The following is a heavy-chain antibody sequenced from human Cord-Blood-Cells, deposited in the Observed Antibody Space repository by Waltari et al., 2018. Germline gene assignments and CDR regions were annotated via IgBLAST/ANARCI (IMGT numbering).Heavy chain of an antibody. V-gene: IGHV1-69*09. Sequence: QVQLGQSGAEVKKPGSSVNVACTASGGTFSSFAISWVLQAPGQGLEWRGRIIPSLGIANYAQKFQGRVTITANKSTSTAYMELSSRRSEDTAVYYCARDPYSGYEADYWGQGTLVTVSS. J-gene: IGHJ4*02. CDR1: GGTFSSFA. CDR2: IIPSLGIA. D-gene: IGHD5-12*01. CDR3: ARDPYSGYEADY.